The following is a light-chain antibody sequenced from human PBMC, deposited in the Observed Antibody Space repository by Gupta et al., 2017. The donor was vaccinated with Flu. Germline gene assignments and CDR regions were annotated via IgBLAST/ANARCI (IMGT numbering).Light chain of an antibody. Sequence: ERATLSCRASQSVSSTYLAWYQQKPGQAPRLLMYGASRRATGIPDRFSGSGSGTDFTLTISRLEPEDFAVYYCQQYGTSPKTFGQGTKVEIK. V-gene: IGKV3-20*01. J-gene: IGKJ1*01. CDR2: GAS. CDR3: QQYGTSPKT. CDR1: QSVSSTY.